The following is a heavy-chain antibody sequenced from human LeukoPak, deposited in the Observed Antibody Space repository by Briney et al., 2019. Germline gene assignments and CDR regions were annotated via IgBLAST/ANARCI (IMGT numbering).Heavy chain of an antibody. CDR2: IIASGGST. V-gene: IGHV3-23*01. Sequence: GGSLRLSCAASGLTFTNCAMSWVRQAPGKGLEWVSAIIASGGSTYCGVCVKGRFSISRDNSKNTVYLQMNSLRVEDTAVYYCAKDALSAVTRFDYWGQGTLVSVSS. CDR3: AKDALSAVTRFDY. D-gene: IGHD4-17*01. J-gene: IGHJ4*02. CDR1: GLTFTNCA.